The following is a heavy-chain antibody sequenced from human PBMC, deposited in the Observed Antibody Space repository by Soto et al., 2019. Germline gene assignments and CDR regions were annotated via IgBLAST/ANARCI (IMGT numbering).Heavy chain of an antibody. V-gene: IGHV3-30*18. CDR2: ISYDGSNK. CDR1: GFTFSSYG. Sequence: PXGSLRLSCAAAGFTFSSYGMHWVRQAPGRGLDWVAVISYDGSNKYYADSVKGRFTISRDNSKNTLYLQMNSLRAEDTAVYYCAKARVLLWFGELLGDAFDIWGQGPMVTVSS. CDR3: AKARVLLWFGELLGDAFDI. J-gene: IGHJ3*02. D-gene: IGHD3-10*01.